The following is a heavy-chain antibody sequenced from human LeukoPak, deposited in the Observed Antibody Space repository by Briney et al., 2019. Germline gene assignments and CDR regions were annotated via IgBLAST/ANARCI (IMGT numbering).Heavy chain of an antibody. CDR2: IYYSGST. CDR3: AILVVAANAYYFDY. J-gene: IGHJ4*02. V-gene: IGHV4-59*08. D-gene: IGHD2-8*02. CDR1: GGSISSYY. Sequence: SETLSLTCTVSGGSISSYYWSWIRQPPGKGLKWIGYIYYSGSTNYNPSLKSRVTISVDTSKNQFSLKLSSVTAADTAVYYCAILVVAANAYYFDYWGQGTLVTVSS.